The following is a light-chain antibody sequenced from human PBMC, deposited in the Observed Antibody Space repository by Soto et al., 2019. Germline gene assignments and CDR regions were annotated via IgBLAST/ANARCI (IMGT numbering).Light chain of an antibody. Sequence: QSALTEPRSVSGSPGQSVTISCTGTSNDVGGYDYVSWYQQHPGKAPKLIIYDVSKRPSGVPDRFSGSKSGNTASLTISGLQAEDEADYYCCSYAGTYSYGFGTGTKVTVL. V-gene: IGLV2-11*01. CDR1: SNDVGGYDY. CDR2: DVS. CDR3: CSYAGTYSYG. J-gene: IGLJ1*01.